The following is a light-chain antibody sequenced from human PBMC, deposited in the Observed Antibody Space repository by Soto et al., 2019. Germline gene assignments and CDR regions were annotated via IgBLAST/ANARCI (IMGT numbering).Light chain of an antibody. V-gene: IGKV3-11*01. Sequence: RVMTQSPATLSVSPGERVTLSCRASQSVSSTLVWYHQKPGQAPRLLIYDASTRATGIPDRFSGSGSGTDFTLTFSRLEPEDFAVYYCQQRSNWPITFGQGARLEIK. CDR1: QSVSST. CDR3: QQRSNWPIT. CDR2: DAS. J-gene: IGKJ5*01.